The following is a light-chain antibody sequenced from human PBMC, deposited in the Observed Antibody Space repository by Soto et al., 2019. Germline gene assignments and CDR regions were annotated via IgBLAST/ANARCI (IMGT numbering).Light chain of an antibody. CDR3: QQYGSSPST. CDR2: QTS. V-gene: IGKV3-20*01. J-gene: IGKJ1*01. Sequence: EIVMTQSPATLSVSPGERATLSCRASQNVRSNLAWYQQKPGQAPRLLIYQTSIRAAGIPARFSASGSGTDFTLTISGLEPEDFAVYYCQQYGSSPSTFGQGTKVDIK. CDR1: QNVRSN.